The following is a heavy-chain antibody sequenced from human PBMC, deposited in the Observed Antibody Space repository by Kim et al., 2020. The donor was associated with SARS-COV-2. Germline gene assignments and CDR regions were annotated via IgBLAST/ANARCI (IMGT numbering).Heavy chain of an antibody. Sequence: YYPGTVKGQITISRENAKNSLYLQMNSLRAGDTAVYYCARAAGNRYYFDYWGQGTLVTVSS. J-gene: IGHJ4*02. CDR3: ARAAGNRYYFDY. V-gene: IGHV3-13*03. D-gene: IGHD6-19*01.